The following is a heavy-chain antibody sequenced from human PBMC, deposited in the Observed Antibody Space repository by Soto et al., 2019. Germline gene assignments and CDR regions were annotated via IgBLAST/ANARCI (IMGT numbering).Heavy chain of an antibody. CDR3: AKVYDRWFEP. Sequence: PGGSLRLSCAASAFTSTSYAMSWVRQAPWKGLEWVSAISGSGGSTYYADSVKGRVTISRDNSKNTLYLQMNSLRAEDTAVYYCAKVYDRWFEPWGQGILATFSS. CDR2: ISGSGGST. D-gene: IGHD5-12*01. V-gene: IGHV3-23*01. CDR1: AFTSTSYA. J-gene: IGHJ5*01.